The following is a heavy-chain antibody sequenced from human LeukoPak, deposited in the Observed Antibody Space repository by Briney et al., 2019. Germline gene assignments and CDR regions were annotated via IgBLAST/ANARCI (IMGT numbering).Heavy chain of an antibody. J-gene: IGHJ4*02. CDR1: GFTFSSYS. CDR2: ISSSSSYI. D-gene: IGHD3-3*01. CDR3: ARDLGAVNDY. Sequence: GGSLRLSCAASGFTFSSYSMNWVRQAPGKGLEWVSSISSSSSYIYYADSVKGRSTISRDNAKNSLYLQMNSLRAEDTAVYYCARDLGAVNDYWGQGTLVTVSS. V-gene: IGHV3-21*01.